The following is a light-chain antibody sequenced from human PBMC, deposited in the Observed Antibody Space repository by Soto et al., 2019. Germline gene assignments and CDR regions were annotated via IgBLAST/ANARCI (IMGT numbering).Light chain of an antibody. CDR2: EVS. J-gene: IGLJ2*01. CDR3: SSYTSSTTPV. V-gene: IGLV2-14*01. Sequence: QSALTQPASVSGSPGQSITISCTGTSSDVGGYNFVSWYQHHPGKAPKLMISEVSNRPSGVSNRFSGSKSGNTASLTISGLQAEDEADYYCSSYTSSTTPVFGGGTKLTVL. CDR1: SSDVGGYNF.